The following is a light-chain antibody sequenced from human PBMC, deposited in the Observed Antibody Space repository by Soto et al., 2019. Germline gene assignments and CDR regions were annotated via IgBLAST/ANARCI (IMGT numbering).Light chain of an antibody. J-gene: IGKJ4*01. CDR3: QSYTTSPPGLT. Sequence: EIVLTQSPGTLSLSPGERATLSCRASQSVSSSYLGWYQQKPGQAPRLLIYGASNRATGIPDRFSGSGSGTDFTLTISRLEPEDFAVYYCQSYTTSPPGLTFGGGTKVEIK. CDR2: GAS. CDR1: QSVSSSY. V-gene: IGKV3-20*01.